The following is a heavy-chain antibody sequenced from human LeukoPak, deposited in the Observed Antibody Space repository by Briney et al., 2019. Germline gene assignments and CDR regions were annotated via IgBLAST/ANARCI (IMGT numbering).Heavy chain of an antibody. CDR3: ARWPSCYHNT. CDR1: EFSVGSNY. D-gene: IGHD2-15*01. J-gene: IGHJ4*01. CDR2: IYSGGST. Sequence: PGGSLRLSCAASEFSVGSNYMTWVRQAPGKGLEWVSLIYSGGSTYYADSVKGGFTISRDNSKNTLYLQMNSLRAEDTAVYYCARWPSCYHNTGGQGTLVTVSS. V-gene: IGHV3-66*01.